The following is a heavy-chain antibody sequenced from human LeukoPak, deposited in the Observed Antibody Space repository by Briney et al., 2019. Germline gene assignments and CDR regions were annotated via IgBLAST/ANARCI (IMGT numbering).Heavy chain of an antibody. CDR2: ISSGSSTI. D-gene: IGHD3-10*01. Sequence: GGSLRLSCAASAFTFSSYSMNWVRQAPGKGLEWVSYISSGSSTIYYADSVKGRFTISRDNAKNSLFLQMNSLRAEDTAVYYCASHYGSGNFDYWGQGTLVTVSS. CDR3: ASHYGSGNFDY. J-gene: IGHJ4*02. V-gene: IGHV3-48*01. CDR1: AFTFSSYS.